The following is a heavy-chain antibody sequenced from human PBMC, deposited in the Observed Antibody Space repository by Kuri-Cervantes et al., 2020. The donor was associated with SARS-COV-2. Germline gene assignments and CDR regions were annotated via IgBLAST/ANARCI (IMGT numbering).Heavy chain of an antibody. V-gene: IGHV3-23*01. D-gene: IGHD2-2*01. CDR1: GFTFSSYS. J-gene: IGHJ4*02. CDR3: AKDLVSSSTSYYDY. CDR2: ISGSGGST. Sequence: GESLKISCAASGFTFSSYSMNWVRQAPGKGLEWVSAISGSGGSTYYADSVKGRFTISRDNSKNTLYLQMNSLRAEDTAVYYCAKDLVSSSTSYYDYWGQGTLVTVSS.